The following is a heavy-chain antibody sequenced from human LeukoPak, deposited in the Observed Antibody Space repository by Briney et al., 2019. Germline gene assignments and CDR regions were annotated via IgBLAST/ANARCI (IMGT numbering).Heavy chain of an antibody. CDR1: GGSISSYY. CDR3: ARGRRVIWFGELSGYFDY. V-gene: IGHV4-59*01. D-gene: IGHD3-10*01. Sequence: SETLSLTCTVSGGSISSYYWSWIRQPPGKGLEWIGYIYYSGNTNYNPSLKSRVTISVDTSKNQFSLKLSSVTAADTAVYYCARGRRVIWFGELSGYFDYWGQGTLVTVSS. J-gene: IGHJ4*02. CDR2: IYYSGNT.